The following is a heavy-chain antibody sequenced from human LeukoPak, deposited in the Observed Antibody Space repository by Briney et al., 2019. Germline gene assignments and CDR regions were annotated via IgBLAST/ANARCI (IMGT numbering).Heavy chain of an antibody. J-gene: IGHJ3*02. CDR3: ARSLPQYALDAFDI. CDR1: GFTFNNYA. Sequence: GGSLRLSCAASGFTFNNYAMTWVRQAPGKGLEWVSVVSGSGGSTYYADSVKGRFTISRDNSKNTLYLQMNSLRAEDTAVYYCARSLPQYALDAFDIWGQGTMVTISS. CDR2: VSGSGGST. V-gene: IGHV3-23*01. D-gene: IGHD4-11*01.